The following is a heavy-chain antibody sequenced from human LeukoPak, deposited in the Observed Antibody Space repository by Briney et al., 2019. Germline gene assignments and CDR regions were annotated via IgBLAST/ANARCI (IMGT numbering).Heavy chain of an antibody. CDR2: IYYSGST. CDR3: ARTQVGYSSGWGLDY. J-gene: IGHJ4*02. V-gene: IGHV4-39*07. Sequence: SPSETLSLTCTVSGGSISSSSYYWGWIRQPPGKGLEWIGSIYYSGSTYYSPSLKSRVTISVDTSKNQFSLKLSSVTAADTAVYYCARTQVGYSSGWGLDYWGQGTLVTVSS. CDR1: GGSISSSSYY. D-gene: IGHD6-19*01.